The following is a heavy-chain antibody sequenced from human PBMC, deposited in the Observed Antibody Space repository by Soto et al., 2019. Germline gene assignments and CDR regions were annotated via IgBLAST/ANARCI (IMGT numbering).Heavy chain of an antibody. V-gene: IGHV1-69*01. CDR3: ARDIPGYCSSTSCYKFDP. D-gene: IGHD2-2*02. J-gene: IGHJ5*02. CDR2: IIPIFGTA. CDR1: GGTFSNYA. Sequence: QEQLVQSGAEVKIPGSSVTVSCKASGGTFSNYAISWVRQAPGQGLEWMGGIIPIFGTANYAQKFQGRVTITADESTSTAYMELSSLRSEDTAVYYCARDIPGYCSSTSCYKFDPWGQGTLVTVSS.